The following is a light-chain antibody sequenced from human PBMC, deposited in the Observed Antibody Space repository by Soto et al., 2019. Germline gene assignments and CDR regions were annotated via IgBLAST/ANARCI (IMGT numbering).Light chain of an antibody. V-gene: IGLV2-23*01. CDR3: CSYAGSSNWV. CDR1: SSDVGSYNL. Sequence: HSALTQPASVSGSPGQSITISCTGTSSDVGSYNLVSWYQQHPGKAPKLVIYEDTKRPSGVSNRFSGSKSGNTASLTISGLQAEDETDYYCCSYAGSSNWVFGGGTKLTVL. CDR2: EDT. J-gene: IGLJ3*02.